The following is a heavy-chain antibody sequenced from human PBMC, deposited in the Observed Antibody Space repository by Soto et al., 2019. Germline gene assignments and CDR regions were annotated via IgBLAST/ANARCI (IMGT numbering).Heavy chain of an antibody. V-gene: IGHV1-18*01. CDR1: GYTFTSYC. J-gene: IGHJ5*02. D-gene: IGHD2-15*01. Sequence: QVQLVQSGAEVKKPGASVKVSCKASGYTFTSYCLSWVRQAPGQGLEWMGWISAYNGNTNYAQKLQGRVTMTTDTSTTTADMELRSLRSDDTAVYYCARDGDIVVVVASNWFDPWGQGNLVTVSS. CDR3: ARDGDIVVVVASNWFDP. CDR2: ISAYNGNT.